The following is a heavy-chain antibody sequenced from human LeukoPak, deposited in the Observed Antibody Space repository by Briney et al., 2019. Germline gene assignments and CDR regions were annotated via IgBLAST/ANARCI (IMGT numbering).Heavy chain of an antibody. CDR1: GGSISSSSYY. CDR2: IYYSGST. V-gene: IGHV4-39*07. D-gene: IGHD6-6*01. Sequence: SETLSPTCTVSGGSISSSSYYWGWIRQPPGKGLEWIGSIYYSGSTYYNPSLKSRVTISVDTSKNQFSLKLSSVTAADTAVYYCARASRPSLNKKGDYFDYWGQGTLVTVSS. CDR3: ARASRPSLNKKGDYFDY. J-gene: IGHJ4*02.